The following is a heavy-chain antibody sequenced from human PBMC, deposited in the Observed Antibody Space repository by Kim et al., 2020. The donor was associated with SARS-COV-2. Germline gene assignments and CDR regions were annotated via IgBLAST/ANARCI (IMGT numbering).Heavy chain of an antibody. D-gene: IGHD1-26*01. V-gene: IGHV3-30*01. CDR3: AREGGS. Sequence: GGSLRLSCAASGFLFSDYAIHWVRQAPGKGLEWVAVVSKDGSNKFYADSVKGRFTISRDNSKNTAWLQMTSLRLEDTSVYYCAREGGSWGQGTLVSVSS. CDR1: GFLFSDYA. J-gene: IGHJ4*02. CDR2: VSKDGSNK.